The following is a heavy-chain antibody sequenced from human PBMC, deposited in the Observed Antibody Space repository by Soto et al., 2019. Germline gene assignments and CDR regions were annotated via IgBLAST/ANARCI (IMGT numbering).Heavy chain of an antibody. CDR3: ATACSGGSCYDAFDI. CDR1: GYTLTELS. V-gene: IGHV1-24*01. D-gene: IGHD2-15*01. Sequence: ASVKVSCKVSGYTLTELSMHWLRQAPGKGLEWMGGFDPEDGETIYAQKFQGRVTMTEDTSTDTAYMELSSLRSEDTAVYYCATACSGGSCYDAFDIWGQGTMVTVSS. J-gene: IGHJ3*02. CDR2: FDPEDGET.